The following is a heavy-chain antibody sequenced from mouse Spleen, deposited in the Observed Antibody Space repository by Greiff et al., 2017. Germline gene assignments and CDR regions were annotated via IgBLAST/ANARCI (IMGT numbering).Heavy chain of an antibody. D-gene: IGHD1-1*01. CDR3: ARETTTVVNYAMDY. Sequence: QVQLQQSGAELARPGASVKMSCKASGYTFTSYTMHWVKQRPGQGLEWIGYINPSSGYTKYNQKFKDKATLTADKSSSTAYMQLSSLTSEDSADYYCARETTTVVNYAMDYWGQGTSVTVSS. V-gene: IGHV1-4*01. J-gene: IGHJ4*01. CDR1: GYTFTSYT. CDR2: INPSSGYT.